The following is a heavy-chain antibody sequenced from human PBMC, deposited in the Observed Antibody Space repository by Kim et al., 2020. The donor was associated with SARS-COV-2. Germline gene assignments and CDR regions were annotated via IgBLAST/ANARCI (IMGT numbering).Heavy chain of an antibody. V-gene: IGHV3-33*06. J-gene: IGHJ4*02. CDR2: IWYDGSNK. CDR1: GFTFRSYG. D-gene: IGHD2-15*01. Sequence: GGSLRLSCAASGFTFRSYGMHWVRQAPGKGLEWLAVIWYDGSNKYYVDSVKGRFTISRDDSMNTLYLQMNSLRAEDTAVYYCAKALGYGSDWQRIDYCGQGTLVTVSS. CDR3: AKALGYGSDWQRIDY.